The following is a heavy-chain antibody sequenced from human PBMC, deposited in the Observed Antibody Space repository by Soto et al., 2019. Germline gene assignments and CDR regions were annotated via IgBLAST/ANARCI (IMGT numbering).Heavy chain of an antibody. CDR3: AAGYDSSGYLLGADAFDI. CDR2: ISWNSGSI. D-gene: IGHD3-22*01. V-gene: IGHV3-9*01. J-gene: IGHJ3*02. Sequence: EVQLVESGGGLVQPGRSLRLSCAASGFTFDDYAMHWVRQAPGKGLEWVSGISWNSGSIGYADSVKGRFTISRDNAKNSLYLQMNSLRAEDTALYYCAAGYDSSGYLLGADAFDIWGQGIMVTVSS. CDR1: GFTFDDYA.